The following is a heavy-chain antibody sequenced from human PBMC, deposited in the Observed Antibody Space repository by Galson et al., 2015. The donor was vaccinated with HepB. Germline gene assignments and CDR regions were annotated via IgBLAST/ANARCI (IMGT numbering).Heavy chain of an antibody. CDR2: IYSDGTT. Sequence: SLRLSCAASGFTVSGNYLNWVRQAPGKGLEWVSVIYSDGTTYYTDSVKGRFTISRDKYENTLYLQMNSPRTEDTAVYYCARDILVIPSHTRLRPYCYYGMDVWGQGTTVIVSS. CDR3: ARDILVIPSHTRLRPYCYYGMDV. V-gene: IGHV3-53*01. J-gene: IGHJ6*02. CDR1: GFTVSGNY. D-gene: IGHD2-21*01.